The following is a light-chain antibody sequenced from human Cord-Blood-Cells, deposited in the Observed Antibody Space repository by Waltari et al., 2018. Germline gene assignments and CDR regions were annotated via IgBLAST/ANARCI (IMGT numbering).Light chain of an antibody. CDR3: QAWDSSNWV. J-gene: IGLJ3*02. Sequence: SYELTQPPYVSVSPGQTASITCSGDKLGDKYACWYQQKPGQSPVLVIYQDSKRPSGIPERFSGSNSGNTATLTISGTQAMDEADYYCQAWDSSNWVFGGGTKLTVL. CDR2: QDS. V-gene: IGLV3-1*01. CDR1: KLGDKY.